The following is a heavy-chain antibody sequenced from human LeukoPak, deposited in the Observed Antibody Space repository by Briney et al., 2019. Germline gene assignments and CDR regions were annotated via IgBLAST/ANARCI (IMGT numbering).Heavy chain of an antibody. D-gene: IGHD3-9*01. Sequence: SETLSLTCTVSGGSISRYYWSWIRQPPGKGLEWIGYIYYSGSTNYNPYLKSRVTISVDTSKNQFSLKLSSVTAADTAVYYCARHVGDFDLLIDYWGQGTLVTVSS. V-gene: IGHV4-59*08. J-gene: IGHJ4*02. CDR3: ARHVGDFDLLIDY. CDR1: GGSISRYY. CDR2: IYYSGST.